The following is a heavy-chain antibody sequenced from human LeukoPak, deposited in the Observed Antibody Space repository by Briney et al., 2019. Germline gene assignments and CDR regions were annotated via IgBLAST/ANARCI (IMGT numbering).Heavy chain of an antibody. J-gene: IGHJ4*02. D-gene: IGHD6-13*01. CDR1: GFTFSSYW. V-gene: IGHV3-7*03. CDR3: ARAPRGQLVRYYFDY. Sequence: QAGGSLRLSCAASGFTFSSYWMSWVRQAPGKGLEWVANIKQDGSEKYYVDSVKGRFTISRDNAKNSLYLQMNSLRAEDTAVYYCARAPRGQLVRYYFDYWGQGTLVTVSS. CDR2: IKQDGSEK.